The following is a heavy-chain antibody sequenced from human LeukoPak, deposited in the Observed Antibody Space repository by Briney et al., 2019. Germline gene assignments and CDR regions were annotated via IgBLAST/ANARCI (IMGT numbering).Heavy chain of an antibody. Sequence: GGSLRLSCAASGFTFTSYWMSWVRQTPGKGLEWVAIIKQDGSEKFYVDSVKGRFTISRDNAKNSLYLQMNTLRAEDTAVYLCARGFSYGSDYFDHWGQGTPVTVSS. CDR2: IKQDGSEK. CDR1: GFTFTSYW. CDR3: ARGFSYGSDYFDH. V-gene: IGHV3-7*03. J-gene: IGHJ4*02. D-gene: IGHD5-18*01.